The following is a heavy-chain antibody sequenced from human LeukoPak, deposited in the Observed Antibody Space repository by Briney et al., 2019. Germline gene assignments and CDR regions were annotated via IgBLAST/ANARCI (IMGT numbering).Heavy chain of an antibody. CDR2: IKQDGIGK. Sequence: GGSLRLSCAASGFTFSNYWMSWVRQAPGKGLEWVANIKQDGIGKNYVDSVKGRFTISRDNAKKSVFLQMSGLRVEDTAVYYCGAASLSWGQGTLVTVSS. D-gene: IGHD6-25*01. CDR3: GAASLS. V-gene: IGHV3-7*01. J-gene: IGHJ5*02. CDR1: GFTFSNYW.